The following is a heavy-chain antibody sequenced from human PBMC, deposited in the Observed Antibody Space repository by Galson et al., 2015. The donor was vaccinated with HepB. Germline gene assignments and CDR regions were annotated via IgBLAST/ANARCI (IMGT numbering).Heavy chain of an antibody. D-gene: IGHD3-3*02. CDR2: IWYDGSTE. V-gene: IGHV3-33*01. Sequence: SLRLSCAASGFTFSNYAMHWVRQAPGKGLEWVALIWYDGSTEYYLDSVKGRFTISRDNSKNTVFLQISSLRAEDTAVYYCARDFTEIVGIRLRIFGNSNGNRFPECWGQGTLVTVSS. J-gene: IGHJ1*01. CDR3: ARDFTEIVGIRLRIFGNSNGNRFPEC. CDR1: GFTFSNYA.